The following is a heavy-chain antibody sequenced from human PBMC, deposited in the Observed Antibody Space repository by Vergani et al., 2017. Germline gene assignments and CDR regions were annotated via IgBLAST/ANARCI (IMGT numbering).Heavy chain of an antibody. CDR1: GFTFSSYP. D-gene: IGHD2-2*01. CDR3: ARGTSYYFDY. Sequence: QVQLVESGGGVVQPGRSLRLSCAASGFTFSSYPMQWVRQAPGKGLEWVAVISYDVSNQYYADSVKGRFTISRDDSKNTLYLQMNSLRAEDTAVYYCARGTSYYFDYWGQGTLVTVSS. J-gene: IGHJ4*02. V-gene: IGHV3-30*04. CDR2: ISYDVSNQ.